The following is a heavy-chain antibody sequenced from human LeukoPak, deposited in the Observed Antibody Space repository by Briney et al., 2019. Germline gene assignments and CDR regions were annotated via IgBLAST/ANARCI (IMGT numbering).Heavy chain of an antibody. J-gene: IGHJ3*02. CDR3: ARGGYSYGHDAFDI. D-gene: IGHD5-18*01. V-gene: IGHV3-33*01. Sequence: PGRSLSLSCAASGFTFSSYGMHWVRQAPGKGLEWVAVIWYDGSNKYYADSVKGRFTISRDNSKNTLYLQMNSLRAEDTAVYYCARGGYSYGHDAFDIWGQGTMVTVSS. CDR1: GFTFSSYG. CDR2: IWYDGSNK.